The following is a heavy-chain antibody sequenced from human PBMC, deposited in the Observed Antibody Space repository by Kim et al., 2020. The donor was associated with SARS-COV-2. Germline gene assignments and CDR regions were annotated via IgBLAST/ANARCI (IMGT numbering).Heavy chain of an antibody. CDR1: GGSISSSSYY. CDR2: IYYSGST. CDR3: ARHRGYGDYGAFGFDY. Sequence: SETLSLTCTVSGGSISSSSYYWGWIRQPPGKGLEWIGSIYYSGSTYYNPSLKSRVTISVDTSKNQFSLKLSSVTAADTAVYYCARHRGYGDYGAFGFDYWGQGTLVTVSS. J-gene: IGHJ4*02. V-gene: IGHV4-39*01. D-gene: IGHD4-17*01.